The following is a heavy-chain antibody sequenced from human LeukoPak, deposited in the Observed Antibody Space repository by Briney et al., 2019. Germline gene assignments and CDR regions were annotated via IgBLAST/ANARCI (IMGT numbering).Heavy chain of an antibody. Sequence: PSETLSLTCTVSGVSINSHYWSWIRQPPGKGLEWIGFIYDSGSANYKSSLEGRVTMTLDTSKNQFSLKLNSVTAADTAVYYCARVLQNYYHLDVWGKGTTVTVSS. V-gene: IGHV4-59*11. D-gene: IGHD3-3*01. CDR3: ARVLQNYYHLDV. CDR1: GVSINSHY. CDR2: IYDSGSA. J-gene: IGHJ6*03.